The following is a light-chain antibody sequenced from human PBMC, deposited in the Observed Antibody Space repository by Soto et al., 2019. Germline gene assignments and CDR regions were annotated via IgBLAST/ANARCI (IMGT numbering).Light chain of an antibody. J-gene: IGLJ1*01. V-gene: IGLV2-14*01. CDR1: SSDVGGYNY. CDR3: GSYTSTDTPSV. CDR2: EVS. Sequence: QSVLTQPASVSGSPGQSITISCTGTSSDVGGYNYVSWYQQHPGKAPKLMIYEVSNRPSGVSDRFSGSKSGNKASLTISNLEAEDESDYYCGSYTSTDTPSVFGTGTKVTVL.